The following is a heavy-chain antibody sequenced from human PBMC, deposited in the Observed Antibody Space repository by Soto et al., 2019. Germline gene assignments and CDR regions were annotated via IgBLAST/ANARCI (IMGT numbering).Heavy chain of an antibody. V-gene: IGHV3-23*01. J-gene: IGHJ4*02. CDR3: AKTFCCGTSCSRGHFDY. CDR1: GFTFSTYA. D-gene: IGHD2-2*01. Sequence: VLLLESGGGLVQPGGSLRLSCAASGFTFSTYAMTWVRQTPGKGLEWVSGISGSGDNTYYADSVKGRFTISRDNSKNTLYVQMNNLRSEDTAVYYCAKTFCCGTSCSRGHFDYWGQGTLVTVSS. CDR2: ISGSGDNT.